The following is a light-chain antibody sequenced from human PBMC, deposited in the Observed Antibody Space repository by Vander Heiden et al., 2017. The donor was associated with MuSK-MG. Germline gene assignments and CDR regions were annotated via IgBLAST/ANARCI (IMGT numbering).Light chain of an antibody. CDR3: QQDKCYSPYT. V-gene: IGKV1-5*01. Sequence: DIQMTQSPSALSPSVGDRVTITCRASQTISDWVAGYQQKPGKAPKLLIYDASRLESGVPSRFSGSGSGTEFTLTISNRQTDDFAAYYCQQDKCYSPYTFGQGTKLXIK. J-gene: IGKJ2*01. CDR2: DAS. CDR1: QTISDW.